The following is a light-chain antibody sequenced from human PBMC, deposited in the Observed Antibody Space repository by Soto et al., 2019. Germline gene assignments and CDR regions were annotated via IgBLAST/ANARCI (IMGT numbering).Light chain of an antibody. J-gene: IGKJ2*01. V-gene: IGKV3-20*01. Sequence: IVLTQSPGTLSLSPGERATLSCRASQSGSSNFLAWYQQRPGQAPTLLMYDAYSRATGIPSRVSGSGSGTDFTLTISILEPEDFAVYYCQQYGGSPRYTFGQGTKLEIK. CDR2: DAY. CDR3: QQYGGSPRYT. CDR1: QSGSSNF.